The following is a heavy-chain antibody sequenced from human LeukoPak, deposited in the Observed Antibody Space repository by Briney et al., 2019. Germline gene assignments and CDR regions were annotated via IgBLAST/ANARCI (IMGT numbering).Heavy chain of an antibody. Sequence: KPSETLSLNCTVSGGSISSYYWSWIRQPPGKGLEWIGYIYYSGSTNYNPSLKSRVTISVDTSKNQFSLKLSSVTAADTAVYYCTSVTGLNWFDPWGQGTLVTVSS. CDR3: TSVTGLNWFDP. J-gene: IGHJ5*02. CDR1: GGSISSYY. CDR2: IYYSGST. V-gene: IGHV4-59*01. D-gene: IGHD2/OR15-2a*01.